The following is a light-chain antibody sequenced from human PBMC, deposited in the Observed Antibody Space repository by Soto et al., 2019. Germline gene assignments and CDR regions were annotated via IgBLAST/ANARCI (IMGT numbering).Light chain of an antibody. CDR2: DAS. CDR3: QQRSSWIT. Sequence: EIVLTQSPATLSLSPGDRATLSCRASQSVSSYLAWYQHKPGQAPRLLIYDASNRAAGVPAMFSGSGSETDFTLTISSLEPEDFAVYSCQQRSSWITFGQGTRLEIE. J-gene: IGKJ5*01. CDR1: QSVSSY. V-gene: IGKV3-11*01.